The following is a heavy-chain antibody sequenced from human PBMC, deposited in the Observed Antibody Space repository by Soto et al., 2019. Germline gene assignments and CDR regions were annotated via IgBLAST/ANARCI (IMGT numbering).Heavy chain of an antibody. Sequence: QVQLVQSGAEVKKPGASVKVSCKASGYTFTSYGISWVRQAPGQGLEWMGWISAYNGNTNYAQKRXGXVXMXXDTSTSTAYMELRSLRSDDTAVYYCARDLHGDPYSWGQGTLVTVSS. V-gene: IGHV1-18*01. D-gene: IGHD4-17*01. CDR1: GYTFTSYG. CDR3: ARDLHGDPYS. CDR2: ISAYNGNT. J-gene: IGHJ4*02.